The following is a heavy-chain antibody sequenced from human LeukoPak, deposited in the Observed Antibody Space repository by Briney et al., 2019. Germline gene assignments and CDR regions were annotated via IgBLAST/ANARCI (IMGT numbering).Heavy chain of an antibody. D-gene: IGHD1-26*01. Sequence: PGGSLRLSCAASGFTFNNAWMNWVRQAPGKGLEWVSAVSGSGGGTYYADSVQGRFTISRDNSKKTLSLQMNSLRAEDTAVYYCAKGGWDLLKWPIDYWGQGTLVTVSS. CDR3: AKGGWDLLKWPIDY. V-gene: IGHV3-23*01. CDR1: GFTFNNAW. CDR2: VSGSGGGT. J-gene: IGHJ4*02.